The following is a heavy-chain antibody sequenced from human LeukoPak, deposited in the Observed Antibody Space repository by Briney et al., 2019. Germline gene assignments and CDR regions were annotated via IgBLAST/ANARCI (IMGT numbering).Heavy chain of an antibody. CDR3: ARPSYGDYGQDYYYYGMDV. D-gene: IGHD4-17*01. CDR1: GFTFSSYS. Sequence: GGSLRLSCAASGFTFSSYSMNWVRRAPGKGLEWVSSISSSSSYIYYADSVKGRFTISRDNAKNSLYLQMNSLRAEDTAVYYCARPSYGDYGQDYYYYGMDVWGQGTTVTVSS. J-gene: IGHJ6*02. CDR2: ISSSSSYI. V-gene: IGHV3-21*01.